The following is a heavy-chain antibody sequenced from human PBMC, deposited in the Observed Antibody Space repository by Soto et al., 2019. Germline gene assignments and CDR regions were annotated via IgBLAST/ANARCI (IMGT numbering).Heavy chain of an antibody. J-gene: IGHJ6*03. CDR2: IYPGDSDT. Sequence: GESLKISCKGSGYSFTSYWIGWVRQMPGKGLEWMGIIYPGDSDTRYSPSFQGQVTISADKSISTAYLQWNSLKASDTAMYYCARHSRPPYCSSTSCHTLGYYYYYMDVWGNGTTVTVSS. CDR3: ARHSRPPYCSSTSCHTLGYYYYYMDV. CDR1: GYSFTSYW. V-gene: IGHV5-51*01. D-gene: IGHD2-2*02.